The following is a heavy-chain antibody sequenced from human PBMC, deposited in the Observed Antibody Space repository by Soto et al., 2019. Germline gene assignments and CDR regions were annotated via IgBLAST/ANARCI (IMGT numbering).Heavy chain of an antibody. CDR1: GYTFTSYA. CDR3: ARYCSSTSCSRRGMDV. CDR2: INAGNGNT. J-gene: IGHJ6*02. D-gene: IGHD2-2*01. Sequence: QVQLVQSGAEVKKPGASVKVSCKASGYTFTSYAMHWVRQAPGQRLEWMGWINAGNGNTKYSQKFQGRVTITRDTSASTADMELSSLRSEDTAVYYCARYCSSTSCSRRGMDVWGQGTTVTVSS. V-gene: IGHV1-3*01.